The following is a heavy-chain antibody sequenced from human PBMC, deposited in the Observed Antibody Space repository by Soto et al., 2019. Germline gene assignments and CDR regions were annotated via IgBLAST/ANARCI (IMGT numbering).Heavy chain of an antibody. Sequence: QVQLVESGGGVVQPGRSLRLSCAASGFTFSSYGIHWVRQAPGKGLEWVAVISHDGSKTNYADSVKGRFTISRDNSKDTVYQQMKSLRGRDMAVYNCAKNTFSHPGSGYYVFDPWGQGTLVTVSS. V-gene: IGHV3-30*18. CDR1: GFTFSSYG. CDR2: ISHDGSKT. D-gene: IGHD3-22*01. J-gene: IGHJ5*02. CDR3: AKNTFSHPGSGYYVFDP.